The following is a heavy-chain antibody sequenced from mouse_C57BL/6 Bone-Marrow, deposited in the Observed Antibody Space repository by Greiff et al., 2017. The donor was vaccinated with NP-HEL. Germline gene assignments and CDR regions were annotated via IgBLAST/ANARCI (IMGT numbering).Heavy chain of an antibody. CDR1: GYSITSGYY. J-gene: IGHJ3*01. V-gene: IGHV3-6*01. CDR2: ISYDGSN. D-gene: IGHD1-1*01. CDR3: AREGGYYGSPFAY. Sequence: EVQLQESGPGLVKPSQSLSLPCSVTGYSITSGYYWNWIRQLPGNKLEWMGYISYDGSNNYNPSLKNRISIVSDSSKNQFFLKLNSVTTEDTATYYCAREGGYYGSPFAYWGQGTLVTVSA.